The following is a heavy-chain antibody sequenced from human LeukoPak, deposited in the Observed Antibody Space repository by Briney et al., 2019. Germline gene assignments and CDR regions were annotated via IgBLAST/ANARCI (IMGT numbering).Heavy chain of an antibody. CDR2: IGGSGDTT. J-gene: IGHJ4*02. Sequence: GGSLRLSCAASGFTFSHCAMSWVRQAPGKGLEWVSAIGGSGDTTYYADPVKGRFTISRDNSKNTLYLQMNSLRAEDTAVYFCAKRDAANSKGIDYWGQGTLVTVSS. D-gene: IGHD4/OR15-4a*01. V-gene: IGHV3-23*01. CDR3: AKRDAANSKGIDY. CDR1: GFTFSHCA.